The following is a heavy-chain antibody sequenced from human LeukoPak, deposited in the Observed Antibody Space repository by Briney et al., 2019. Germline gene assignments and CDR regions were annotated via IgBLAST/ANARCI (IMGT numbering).Heavy chain of an antibody. CDR3: TKAQDCSSISCYNRGVSSY. J-gene: IGHJ4*02. CDR2: ISSSSSYI. D-gene: IGHD2-2*01. Sequence: GGSLRLSCAASGFTLSSYSMNWVRQAPGKGLEWVSCISSSSSYIYYADSVKGRFTISRDNAKKSLYLQMNSLRAEDTAVYYCTKAQDCSSISCYNRGVSSYWGQGTQVTVSS. V-gene: IGHV3-21*01. CDR1: GFTLSSYS.